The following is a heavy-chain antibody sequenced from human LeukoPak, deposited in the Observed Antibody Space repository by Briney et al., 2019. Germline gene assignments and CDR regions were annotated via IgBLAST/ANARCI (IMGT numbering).Heavy chain of an antibody. V-gene: IGHV3-30*18. CDR2: ISHDGQFK. Sequence: GGSLRLSCAASGFSFSSYGLPWVRQAPGKGLEWVADISHDGQFKYYADSVRGRFTVSRDNSNNTLYLQMTGLRPEDTAVYYCAKGPIPIHYYYGMDVWGQGTTVAVSS. CDR3: AKGPIPIHYYYGMDV. J-gene: IGHJ6*02. CDR1: GFSFSSYG.